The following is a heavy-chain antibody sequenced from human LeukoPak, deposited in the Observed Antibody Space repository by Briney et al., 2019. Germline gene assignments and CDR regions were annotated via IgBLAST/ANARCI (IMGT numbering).Heavy chain of an antibody. CDR3: AREEAGNSVYFQH. CDR1: GYTFTGYY. V-gene: IGHV1-46*01. J-gene: IGHJ1*01. Sequence: GASVKVSCKASGYTFTGYYMHWVRQAPGQGLEWMGIINPSGGSTSYAQKFQGRVTMTRDMSTSTVYMELSSLRSEDTAVYYCAREEAGNSVYFQHWGQGTLVTVSS. CDR2: INPSGGST. D-gene: IGHD4-23*01.